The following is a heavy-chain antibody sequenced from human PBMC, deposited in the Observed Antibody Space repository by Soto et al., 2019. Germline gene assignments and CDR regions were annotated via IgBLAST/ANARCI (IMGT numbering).Heavy chain of an antibody. Sequence: GSLRLSCAASGVTFSSYAMSWVRQAPGKGLEWVSAISGSGGSTYYADSVKGRFTISRDNSKNTLYLQMNSLRAEDTAVYYCAKDYMRVDTAMVTGDYWGQGTLVTVSS. V-gene: IGHV3-23*01. J-gene: IGHJ4*02. D-gene: IGHD5-18*01. CDR1: GVTFSSYA. CDR2: ISGSGGST. CDR3: AKDYMRVDTAMVTGDY.